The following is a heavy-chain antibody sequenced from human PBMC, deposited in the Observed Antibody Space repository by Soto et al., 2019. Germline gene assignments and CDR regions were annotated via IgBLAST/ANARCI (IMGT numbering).Heavy chain of an antibody. Sequence: QVQLEQSGAEVKKPGSSVKVSCKASGGTLSDHGVAWLRQAPGQGLEWMGGTIPVFNTAKYAQKFQGRVTVTADKFTNIAYMELGSLSSEDTAFYFCARGVYGSGNYYTGPSAFDIWGQGTMVIVSS. CDR2: TIPVFNTA. V-gene: IGHV1-69*06. D-gene: IGHD3-10*01. J-gene: IGHJ3*02. CDR3: ARGVYGSGNYYTGPSAFDI. CDR1: GGTLSDHG.